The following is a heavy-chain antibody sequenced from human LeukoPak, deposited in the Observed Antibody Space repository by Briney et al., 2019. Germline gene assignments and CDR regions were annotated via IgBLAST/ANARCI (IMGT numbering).Heavy chain of an antibody. Sequence: PSETLSLTCTVSGGSISSYYWSWIRQPPGKGLEWIGYIYYSGSTNYNPSLKSRVTISVDTSKNQFSLKLSSVTAADTAVYYCARAAEGTALAYCGGDCYPPVDYWGQGTLVTVSS. D-gene: IGHD2-21*02. CDR2: IYYSGST. J-gene: IGHJ4*02. CDR1: GGSISSYY. V-gene: IGHV4-59*01. CDR3: ARAAEGTALAYCGGDCYPPVDY.